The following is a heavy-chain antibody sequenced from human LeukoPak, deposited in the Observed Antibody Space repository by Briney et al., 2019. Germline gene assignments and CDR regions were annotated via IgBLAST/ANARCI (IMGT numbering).Heavy chain of an antibody. J-gene: IGHJ4*02. CDR1: GFTFRNYD. CDR2: MSFDGSNK. CDR3: ARDLNSAYYHDY. D-gene: IGHD3-22*01. V-gene: IGHV3-30-3*01. Sequence: GRSLRLSCAASGFTFRNYDMHWVRQAPGKGLEWVAFMSFDGSNKYYADPVKGRFTISRDNSKTTLYLQMNSLRAEDTALYYCARDLNSAYYHDYWGQGTLVTVSS.